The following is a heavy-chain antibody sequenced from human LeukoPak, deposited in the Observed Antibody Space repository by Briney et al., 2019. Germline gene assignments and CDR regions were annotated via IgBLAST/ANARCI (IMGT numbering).Heavy chain of an antibody. CDR2: ISGSPVPGT. D-gene: IGHD6-19*01. V-gene: IGHV3-23*01. CDR3: AKLSGVAVAGAEYFQH. CDR1: GFTFSSNA. J-gene: IGHJ1*01. Sequence: GGSLRLSCAASGFTFSSNAMSWVRQAPGKGLQWVSAISGSPVPGTYYADSVKGRFTISRDNSKNTLYLQMNSLRAEDSATYYCAKLSGVAVAGAEYFQHWGQGTLVTVSS.